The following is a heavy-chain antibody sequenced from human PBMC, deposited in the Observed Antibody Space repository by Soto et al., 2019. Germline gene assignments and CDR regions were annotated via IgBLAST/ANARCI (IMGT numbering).Heavy chain of an antibody. D-gene: IGHD2-15*01. J-gene: IGHJ6*02. CDR2: IIPIFGTA. CDR3: ATPKKYCSGGSCYSDGMDV. CDR1: GGTFSSYA. Sequence: SVKVSCKASGGTFSSYAISWVRQAPGQGLEWMWGIIPIFGTANYAQKFQGRVTITADESTSTAYMELSSLRSEDTAVYYCATPKKYCSGGSCYSDGMDVWGQGTTVTVYS. V-gene: IGHV1-69*13.